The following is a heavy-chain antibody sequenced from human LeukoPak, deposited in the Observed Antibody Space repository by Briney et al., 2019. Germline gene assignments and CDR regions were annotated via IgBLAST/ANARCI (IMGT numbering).Heavy chain of an antibody. D-gene: IGHD4-17*01. Sequence: GASVKVSCKASGYTFTGYYMHWVRQAPGQGLGGMGGINPNSGGTNYAQRFQGRVTMTRDTSISTAYMELSRLRSDDTAVYYCARALLPTGWPHLAFWFDPWGQGTLVTVSS. J-gene: IGHJ5*02. CDR1: GYTFTGYY. V-gene: IGHV1-2*02. CDR2: INPNSGGT. CDR3: ARALLPTGWPHLAFWFDP.